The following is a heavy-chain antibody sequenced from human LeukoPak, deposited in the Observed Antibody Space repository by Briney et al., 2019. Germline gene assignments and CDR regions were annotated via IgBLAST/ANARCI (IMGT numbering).Heavy chain of an antibody. D-gene: IGHD5-18*01. CDR1: GGSISSSSYY. Sequence: TSETLSLTCTVSGGSISSSSYYWSWIRQPPGKGLEWIGYIYYSGSTNYNPSLKSRVTISVDTSKNQFSLKLSSVTAADTAVYYCARGEYSYGRRESWFDPWGQGTLVTVSS. V-gene: IGHV4-61*01. CDR2: IYYSGST. CDR3: ARGEYSYGRRESWFDP. J-gene: IGHJ5*02.